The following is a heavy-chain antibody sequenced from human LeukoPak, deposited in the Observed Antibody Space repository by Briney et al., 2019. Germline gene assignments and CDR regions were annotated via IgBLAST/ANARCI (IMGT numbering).Heavy chain of an antibody. Sequence: GGSLRLSCAASGFTFDDYTMHWVRQPPGKGLEWVSLINWDGDITEYAGSVKGRFTISRDNSKNSLFLQMNSLRTEDTALYYCAKGNILTGPPDSWGQGTLVTVSS. CDR3: AKGNILTGPPDS. D-gene: IGHD3-9*01. V-gene: IGHV3-43*01. J-gene: IGHJ4*02. CDR2: INWDGDIT. CDR1: GFTFDDYT.